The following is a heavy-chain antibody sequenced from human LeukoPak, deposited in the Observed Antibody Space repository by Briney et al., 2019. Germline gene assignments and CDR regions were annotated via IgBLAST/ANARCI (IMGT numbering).Heavy chain of an antibody. CDR3: ARWSLYYYDSSGYSPAGLDY. D-gene: IGHD3-22*01. Sequence: ASVKVSCKASGYTFTSYGISWVRQAPGQGLEWMGWISAYNGNTNYAQKLQGRVTMTTDTSTSTAYMELRSLRSDDTAVYYCARWSLYYYDSSGYSPAGLDYWGQGTLVTVSS. CDR1: GYTFTSYG. CDR2: ISAYNGNT. V-gene: IGHV1-18*01. J-gene: IGHJ4*02.